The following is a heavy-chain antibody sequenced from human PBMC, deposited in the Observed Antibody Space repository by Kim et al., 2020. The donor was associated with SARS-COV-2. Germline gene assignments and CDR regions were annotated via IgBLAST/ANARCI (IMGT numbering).Heavy chain of an antibody. V-gene: IGHV4-39*01. D-gene: IGHD2-8*02. Sequence: GRTYSTPSLKSRVPNSVDTSKNQFSLKLSSVTAADTAVYYCARHTGYFDYWGQGTLVTVSS. J-gene: IGHJ4*02. CDR3: ARHTGYFDY. CDR2: GRT.